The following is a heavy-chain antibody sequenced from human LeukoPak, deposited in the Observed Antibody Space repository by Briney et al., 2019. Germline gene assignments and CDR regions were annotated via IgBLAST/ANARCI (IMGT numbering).Heavy chain of an antibody. CDR2: IKQDGSEK. CDR3: ARGGRDSSGYYARVLFFDY. V-gene: IGHV3-7*01. J-gene: IGHJ4*02. D-gene: IGHD3-22*01. Sequence: PGGSLRLSCAASGFTFSSYWMSWVRQAPGKGLEWVANIKQDGSEKYYVDSVKGRFTISRDNAKNSLYLQMNSLRAEDTAVYYCARGGRDSSGYYARVLFFDYWGQGTLVTVSS. CDR1: GFTFSSYW.